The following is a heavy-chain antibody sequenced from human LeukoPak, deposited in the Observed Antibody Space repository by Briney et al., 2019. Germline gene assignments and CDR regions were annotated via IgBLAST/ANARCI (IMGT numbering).Heavy chain of an antibody. Sequence: GGSLRLSCAASGFTFSSYAMSWVRQAPGKGLEWVSAISGSGGSTYYADSVKGRFTISRDNSKNTLYLQMSSLRVEDTAVYYCAKPRQMANFDFWGQGTLVTVSS. CDR3: AKPRQMANFDF. CDR2: ISGSGGST. J-gene: IGHJ4*02. CDR1: GFTFSSYA. D-gene: IGHD5-24*01. V-gene: IGHV3-23*01.